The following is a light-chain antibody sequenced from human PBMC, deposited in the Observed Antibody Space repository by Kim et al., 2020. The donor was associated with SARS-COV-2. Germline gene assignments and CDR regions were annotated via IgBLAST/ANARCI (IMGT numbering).Light chain of an antibody. CDR1: SSNIGTNT. Sequence: GQRVTISCSGSSSNIGTNTVNWYQQLPGTAPKLLIYNNSQRPSGVPDRFSGSKSGTSASLAISGLQSEDEADYHCATWDDSLDGWVFGGGTQLTVL. CDR3: ATWDDSLDGWV. V-gene: IGLV1-44*01. CDR2: NNS. J-gene: IGLJ3*02.